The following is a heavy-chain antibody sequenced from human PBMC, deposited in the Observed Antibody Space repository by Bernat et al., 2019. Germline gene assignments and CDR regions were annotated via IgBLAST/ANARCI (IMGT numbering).Heavy chain of an antibody. D-gene: IGHD6-13*01. CDR2: ISSNGGST. CDR1: GFTFSSYA. V-gene: IGHV3-64D*06. CDR3: VKDVARVAAAGSFDY. J-gene: IGHJ4*02. Sequence: EVQLVESGGGLVQPGGSLRLSCSASGFTFSSYAMHWVRQAPGKGLEYVSAISSNGGSTYYADSVKGRFTISRDNSKNTLYLQMSSLRAEDTAVYYGVKDVARVAAAGSFDYWGQGTLVTVSS.